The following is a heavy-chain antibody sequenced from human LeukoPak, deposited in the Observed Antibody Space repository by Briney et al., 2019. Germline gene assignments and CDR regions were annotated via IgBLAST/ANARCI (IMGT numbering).Heavy chain of an antibody. CDR2: ISAYNGKT. J-gene: IGHJ3*02. CDR1: GDTFNSYG. Sequence: GASVKVTCKASGDTFNSYGISWVRQAPGQGLEWMGWISAYNGKTKYAQKLQGRVTMTTDTSTGTVYMELRSLRSDDTAVYYCARELLWFGESTDAFDIWGQGTMVTVSS. D-gene: IGHD3-10*01. CDR3: ARELLWFGESTDAFDI. V-gene: IGHV1-18*01.